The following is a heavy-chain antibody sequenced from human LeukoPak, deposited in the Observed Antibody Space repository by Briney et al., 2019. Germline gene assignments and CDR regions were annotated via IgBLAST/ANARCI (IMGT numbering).Heavy chain of an antibody. Sequence: GGSLRLSCAASGFTFSSYGLHWVRQAPGKGLEWVAFIRYDGSNKYYADSVKGRFTISRDNSKNTLYLQMNSLRAEDTAVYYCARVIVPAADIDAFDIWGQGTMVTVSS. CDR3: ARVIVPAADIDAFDI. V-gene: IGHV3-30*02. CDR2: IRYDGSNK. J-gene: IGHJ3*02. D-gene: IGHD2-2*01. CDR1: GFTFSSYG.